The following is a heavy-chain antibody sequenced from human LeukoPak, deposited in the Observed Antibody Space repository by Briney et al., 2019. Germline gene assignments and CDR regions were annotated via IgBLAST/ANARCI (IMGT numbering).Heavy chain of an antibody. J-gene: IGHJ5*02. V-gene: IGHV1-18*01. D-gene: IGHD2/OR15-2a*01. CDR3: ARGGEYPRAGLDNWFDP. CDR2: ISAYNGNT. CDR1: GYTFTSYG. Sequence: ASVKVSCKASGYTFTSYGISWVRQAPGQGLEWMGWISAYNGNTNYAQKLQGRVTMTTDTSTSTAYMELRSLRSDDTAVYYCARGGEYPRAGLDNWFDPWGQGTLVTVSS.